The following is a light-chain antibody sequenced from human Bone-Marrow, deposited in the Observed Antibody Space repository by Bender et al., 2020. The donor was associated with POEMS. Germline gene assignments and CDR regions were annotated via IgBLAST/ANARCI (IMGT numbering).Light chain of an antibody. V-gene: IGLV2-23*02. CDR2: DVS. J-gene: IGLJ1*01. CDR3: CSYTATNALL. CDR1: NSDVGDFNL. Sequence: QSALTQPASVSASPGQSITISCTGTNSDVGDFNLVSWYQQDPGKAPKLLIYDVSKRPSGVSNRFSGSKSGNTASLTISGLQAEDEADYYCCSYTATNALLFGTGTKVTVL.